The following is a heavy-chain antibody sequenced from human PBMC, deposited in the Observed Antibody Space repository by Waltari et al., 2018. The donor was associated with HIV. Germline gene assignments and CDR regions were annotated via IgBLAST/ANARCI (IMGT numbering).Heavy chain of an antibody. J-gene: IGHJ4*02. V-gene: IGHV1-69*01. CDR2: IIPIFGTT. CDR1: GGTFSSYA. Sequence: QVQLVQSGAEVKKPGSSLKVSCKASGGTFSSYAISWVRPAPGQGLEWMGGIIPIFGTTDYAQKFQGRVSITADESTSTVYMELSSLRSEDTAVYYCARARSHGSGSYGVDYWGQGTLVTVSS. D-gene: IGHD3-10*01. CDR3: ARARSHGSGSYGVDY.